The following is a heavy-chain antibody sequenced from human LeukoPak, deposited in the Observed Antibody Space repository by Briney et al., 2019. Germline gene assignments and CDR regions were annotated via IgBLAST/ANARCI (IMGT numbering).Heavy chain of an antibody. Sequence: SGGSLRLSCAASGFTFSSYAMHWVRQAPGKGLEWVAVISYDGSNKYYADSVKGRFTISRDNSKNTLYLQMNSLRAEDTAVYYCARGERDGYNPLPFDYWGQGTLVTVSS. D-gene: IGHD5-24*01. CDR1: GFTFSSYA. CDR3: ARGERDGYNPLPFDY. CDR2: ISYDGSNK. V-gene: IGHV3-30-3*01. J-gene: IGHJ4*02.